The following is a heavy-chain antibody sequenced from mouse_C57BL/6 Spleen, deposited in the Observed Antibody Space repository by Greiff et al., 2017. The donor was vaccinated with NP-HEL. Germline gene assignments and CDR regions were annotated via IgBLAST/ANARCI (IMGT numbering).Heavy chain of an antibody. Sequence: QVQLKQPGAELVKPGASVKLSCKASGYTFTSYWMHWVKQRPGQGLEWIGMIHPNSGSTNYNEKFKSKATLTVDKSSSTAYMQLSSLTSEDSAVYYCARYYGSSPSYAMDYWGQGTSVTVSS. CDR3: ARYYGSSPSYAMDY. CDR1: GYTFTSYW. V-gene: IGHV1-64*01. D-gene: IGHD1-1*01. J-gene: IGHJ4*01. CDR2: IHPNSGST.